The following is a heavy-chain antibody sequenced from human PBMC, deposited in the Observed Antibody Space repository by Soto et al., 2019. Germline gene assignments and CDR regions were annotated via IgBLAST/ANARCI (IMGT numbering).Heavy chain of an antibody. J-gene: IGHJ4*02. CDR1: GGSIISSSYY. V-gene: IGHV4-39*01. CDR3: ARHEGNDILTGYPLDY. CDR2: IYYSGST. D-gene: IGHD3-9*01. Sequence: PSETLSLTCSVSGGSIISSSYYWVWIRQPPGKGLEWIGSIYYSGSTYYNPSLKSRVTISVDTSKNQFSLKLSSVTAADTAVYYCARHEGNDILTGYPLDYWGQGTLVTVSS.